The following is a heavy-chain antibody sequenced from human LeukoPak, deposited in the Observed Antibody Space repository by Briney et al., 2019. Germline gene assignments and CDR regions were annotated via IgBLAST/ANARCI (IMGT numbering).Heavy chain of an antibody. V-gene: IGHV3-74*01. D-gene: IGHD6-19*01. CDR3: AREGFSGGWYYFDY. J-gene: IGHJ4*02. CDR1: GFTFSSYW. CDR2: INIDGGSA. Sequence: PGGSLRLSCAASGFTFSSYWMHWVRQAPGKGLVWVSRINIDGGSASYADSVRGRLTTSRDNAKSTLYLQMSSLRAEDTAVYYCAREGFSGGWYYFDYWGQGTLVTVSS.